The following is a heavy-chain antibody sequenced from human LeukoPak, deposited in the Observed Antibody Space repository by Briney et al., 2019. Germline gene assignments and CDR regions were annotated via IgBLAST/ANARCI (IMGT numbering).Heavy chain of an antibody. Sequence: GGSLRLSCAASGFTFSSYAMHWVRQAPGKGLEWVAVISYDGGNKYYADSVKGRFTISRDNSKNTLYLQMNSLRAEDTAVYYCARDPIVGAATFDYWGQGTLVTVSS. V-gene: IGHV3-30*04. CDR2: ISYDGGNK. CDR1: GFTFSSYA. D-gene: IGHD1-26*01. CDR3: ARDPIVGAATFDY. J-gene: IGHJ4*02.